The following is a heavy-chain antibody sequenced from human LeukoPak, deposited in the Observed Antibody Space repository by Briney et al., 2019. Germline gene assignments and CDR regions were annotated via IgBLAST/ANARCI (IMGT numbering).Heavy chain of an antibody. CDR1: GFNFSTYW. J-gene: IGHJ4*02. CDR3: ARGTAATAGIDY. Sequence: GGSLRLSCAVSGFNFSTYWIHWVRHAPGKGLVWVSLINTDGSATTYGDSAKGRFTVSRDNDKNSLFLEMNSLRVEDTAVYYCARGTAATAGIDYWGQGTLVTASS. CDR2: INTDGSAT. V-gene: IGHV3-74*01. D-gene: IGHD6-13*01.